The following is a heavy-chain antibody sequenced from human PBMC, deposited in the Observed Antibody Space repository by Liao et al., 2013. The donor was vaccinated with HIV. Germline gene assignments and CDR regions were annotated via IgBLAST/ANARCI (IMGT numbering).Heavy chain of an antibody. V-gene: IGHV4-30-4*08. CDR1: SDSISSGDYY. CDR3: AGYPRSSGYRY. CDR2: IYYSGRT. J-gene: IGHJ4*02. Sequence: QVQLQESGPGLVKPSQTLSLTCTVSSDSISSGDYYWNWIRQPPGKGLEWIGYIYYSGRTYYNPSLKSRVTISVDTSKNQFSLKLSSVTAADTAVYYCAGYPRSSGYRYWGQGTLVTVSS. D-gene: IGHD3-22*01.